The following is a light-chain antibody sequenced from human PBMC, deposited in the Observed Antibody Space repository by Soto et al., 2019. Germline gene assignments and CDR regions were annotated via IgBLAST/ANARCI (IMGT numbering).Light chain of an antibody. Sequence: EILFAQSPGTLSLSPGERATPSCRASQSVSSSYLAWYQQKPGQAPRLLIYGASSRATGIPDRFSGSGSGTDFTLTISSLQPDDFATYFCQQYHTYPITFGQGTRLEIK. CDR2: GAS. J-gene: IGKJ5*01. CDR3: QQYHTYPIT. V-gene: IGKV3-20*01. CDR1: QSVSSSY.